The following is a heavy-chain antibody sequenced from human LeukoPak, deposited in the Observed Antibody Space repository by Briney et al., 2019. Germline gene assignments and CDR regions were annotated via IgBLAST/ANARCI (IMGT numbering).Heavy chain of an antibody. D-gene: IGHD3-22*01. CDR1: GGSISSSSYY. J-gene: IGHJ4*02. Sequence: PSETLSLTCTVSGGSISSSSYYWGWIRQPPGKGLEWIGSIYYSGTTYYNPSLKSRVTISVDTSKNQFSLKLNSVTAADTAVYYCARGHWRFGYYDSSGYYYFDYWGQGTLVTVSS. CDR2: IYYSGTT. CDR3: ARGHWRFGYYDSSGYYYFDY. V-gene: IGHV4-39*07.